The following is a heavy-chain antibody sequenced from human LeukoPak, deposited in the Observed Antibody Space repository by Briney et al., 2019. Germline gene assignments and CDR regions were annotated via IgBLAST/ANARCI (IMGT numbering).Heavy chain of an antibody. V-gene: IGHV3-11*04. CDR3: SRVSAGTSDGRNTFDI. Sequence: GGSLRLSCAASGFTFSDYYMSWIRQAPGKGLEWVSHISSSGSTIYYADSVKGRFTISRDNAKNTLYLQMNSLRADDTAVYYCSRVSAGTSDGRNTFDIWGQGTMVTVSS. D-gene: IGHD1-14*01. CDR2: ISSSGSTI. J-gene: IGHJ3*02. CDR1: GFTFSDYY.